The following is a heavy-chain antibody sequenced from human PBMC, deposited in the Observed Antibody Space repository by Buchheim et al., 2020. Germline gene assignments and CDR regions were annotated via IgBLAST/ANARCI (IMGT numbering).Heavy chain of an antibody. J-gene: IGHJ6*02. Sequence: EVQLVESGGGLVQPGGSLRLSCAASGFTFSSYEMNWVRQAPGKGLEWVSYISSSGSAIYYADSVKGRFTISRDNAKNSLYTQMNSLRAEDTAVYYCARQPKYYYDSSGYSYYYYGMDVWGQGTT. CDR3: ARQPKYYYDSSGYSYYYYGMDV. CDR2: ISSSGSAI. V-gene: IGHV3-48*03. D-gene: IGHD3-22*01. CDR1: GFTFSSYE.